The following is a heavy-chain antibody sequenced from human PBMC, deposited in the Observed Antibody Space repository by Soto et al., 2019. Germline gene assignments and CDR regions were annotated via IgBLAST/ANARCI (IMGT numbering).Heavy chain of an antibody. CDR2: ISSSSSTI. J-gene: IGHJ6*02. D-gene: IGHD3-22*01. CDR3: ARDIVYYDSSGYYFYYYGMDV. V-gene: IGHV3-48*02. CDR1: GFTFSSYS. Sequence: GSLRLSCAASGFTFSSYSMNWVRQAPGKGLEWVSYISSSSSTIYYADSVKGRFTISRDNAKNSLYLQMNSLGDEDTAVYYCARDIVYYDSSGYYFYYYGMDVWGQGTTVTVSS.